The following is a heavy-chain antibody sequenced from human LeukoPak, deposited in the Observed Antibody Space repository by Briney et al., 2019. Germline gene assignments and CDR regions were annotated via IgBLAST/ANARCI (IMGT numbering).Heavy chain of an antibody. V-gene: IGHV4-30-4*01. CDR1: GGSISSGDYY. Sequence: SQTLSLTCTVSGGSISSGDYYWSWIRQPPGKGLEWIGEINHSGSTNYNPSLKSRVTISVDTSKNQFSLKLSSVTAADTAVYYCARVTVGYCSGGSCHPDYWGQGTLVTVSS. CDR2: INHSGST. D-gene: IGHD2-15*01. CDR3: ARVTVGYCSGGSCHPDY. J-gene: IGHJ4*02.